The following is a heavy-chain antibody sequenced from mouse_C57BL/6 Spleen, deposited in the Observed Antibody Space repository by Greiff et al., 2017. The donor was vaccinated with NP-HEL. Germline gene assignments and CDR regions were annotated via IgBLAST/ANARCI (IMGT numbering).Heavy chain of an antibody. CDR2: INPNNGGT. CDR1: GYTFTDYN. CDR3: ARMNYDYSNFDY. Sequence: VQLQQSGPELVKPGASVKIPCKASGYTFTDYNMDSVKQSHGKSLEWIGDINPNNGGTIYNQKFKGKATLTVDKSSSTAYMELRSLTSEDTAVYYCARMNYDYSNFDYWGQGTTLTVSS. D-gene: IGHD2-4*01. V-gene: IGHV1-18*01. J-gene: IGHJ2*01.